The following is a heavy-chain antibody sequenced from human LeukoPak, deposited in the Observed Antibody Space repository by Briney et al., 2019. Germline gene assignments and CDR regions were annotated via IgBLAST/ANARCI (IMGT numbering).Heavy chain of an antibody. V-gene: IGHV4-61*02. CDR3: ARDRRYDFWSGEWEGHYYYMDV. CDR2: IYISGST. Sequence: SETLSLTCTVSGGSISSGSYYWSWIRQPAGKGLEWIGRIYISGSTNYNPSLKGRVTISVDTSKNQFSLKLSSVTAADTAVYYCARDRRYDFWSGEWEGHYYYMDVWGKGTTVTVSS. J-gene: IGHJ6*03. D-gene: IGHD3-3*01. CDR1: GGSISSGSYY.